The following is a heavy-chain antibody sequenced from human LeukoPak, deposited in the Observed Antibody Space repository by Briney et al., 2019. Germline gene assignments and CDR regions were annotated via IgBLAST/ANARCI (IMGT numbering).Heavy chain of an antibody. J-gene: IGHJ4*02. CDR2: IIPSFGTA. CDR1: GGTFSSYA. Sequence: SVKVSCKASGGTFSSYAISWVRQAPGQGLEWMGRIIPSFGTANYAQKFQARVTITTDESTSTAYMELISLRSEDTAVYYCASRVTVAGRGYFDYWRQGTLVTVSS. D-gene: IGHD6-19*01. V-gene: IGHV1-69*05. CDR3: ASRVTVAGRGYFDY.